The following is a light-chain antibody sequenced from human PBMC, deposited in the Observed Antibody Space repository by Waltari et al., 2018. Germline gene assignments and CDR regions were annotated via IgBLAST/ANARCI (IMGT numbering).Light chain of an antibody. CDR2: SIN. J-gene: IGLJ2*01. CDR1: TGAVTVGFY. CDR3: LLYYGALDWI. V-gene: IGLV7-43*01. Sequence: QTVVTQEPSVTVSPGGTVTLTCASSTGAVTVGFYPNWFQQQPGQAPRALIYSINQRHSWTPARFSGSLLGGKAALTRSGVQPEDEAVYYCLLYYGALDWIFGGGTNLTVL.